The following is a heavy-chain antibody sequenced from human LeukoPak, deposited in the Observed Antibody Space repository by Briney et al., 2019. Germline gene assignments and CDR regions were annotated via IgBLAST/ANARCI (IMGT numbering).Heavy chain of an antibody. D-gene: IGHD3-22*01. CDR2: ISSSSGYI. J-gene: IGHJ4*02. Sequence: GGSLRLSCVPPGFSFSSYSMNWVRQAPGKGLEWVSSISSSSGYIYYADSVKGRFTISRDNAKNSLYLQMNSLRAEDAAVYYCASGYYYEYFDYWGQGTLVTVSS. CDR3: ASGYYYEYFDY. V-gene: IGHV3-21*01. CDR1: GFSFSSYS.